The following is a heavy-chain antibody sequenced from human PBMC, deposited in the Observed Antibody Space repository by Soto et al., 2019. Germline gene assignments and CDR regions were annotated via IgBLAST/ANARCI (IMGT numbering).Heavy chain of an antibody. CDR3: ARENGYSYGALAY. Sequence: SETLSLTCTVSGGSISSGGYYWSWIRQHPGKGLEWIGYIYYSGSAYYNPSLKSRVTISVDTSKNQFSLKLSSVTAADTAVYYCARENGYSYGALAYWGQGTLVTVSS. CDR1: GGSISSGGYY. CDR2: IYYSGSA. J-gene: IGHJ4*02. V-gene: IGHV4-31*03. D-gene: IGHD5-18*01.